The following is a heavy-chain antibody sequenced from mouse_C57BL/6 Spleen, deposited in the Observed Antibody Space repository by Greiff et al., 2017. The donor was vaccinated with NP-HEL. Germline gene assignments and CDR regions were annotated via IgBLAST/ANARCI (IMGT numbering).Heavy chain of an antibody. D-gene: IGHD2-4*01. J-gene: IGHJ4*01. CDR1: GFSINSDCY. V-gene: IGHV3-3*01. Sequence: EVKLQESGPSLVRPSQTLSLTCTVTGFSINSDCYWIWIRQFPGNKLEYIGYTFYSGITYYNPSLESRTYITRDTSKNQFSLKLSSVTTEDTATYYCARAYDYDDGYYAMDYWGQGTSVTVSS. CDR2: TFYSGIT. CDR3: ARAYDYDDGYYAMDY.